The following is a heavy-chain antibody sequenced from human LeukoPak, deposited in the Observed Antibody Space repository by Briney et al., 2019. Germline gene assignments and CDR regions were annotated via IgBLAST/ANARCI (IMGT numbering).Heavy chain of an antibody. CDR2: ISGGGETT. CDR1: GFTFSSYW. CDR3: AKATIEQWLVKVDSFDS. J-gene: IGHJ4*02. D-gene: IGHD6-19*01. V-gene: IGHV3-23*01. Sequence: GGSLRLSCAASGFTFSSYWMSWVRQAPGKGLEWVSSISGGGETTHYAESVKGRFTISRDNSKNTLYLQMNSLRVEDTAIYYCAKATIEQWLVKVDSFDSWGQGSLVTISS.